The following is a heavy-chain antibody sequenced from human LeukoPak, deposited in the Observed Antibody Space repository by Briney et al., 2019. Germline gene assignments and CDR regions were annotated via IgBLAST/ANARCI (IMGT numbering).Heavy chain of an antibody. CDR2: IRYDGRNK. CDR1: GFTFSSYD. D-gene: IGHD3-22*01. Sequence: GGSLRLSCAASGFTFSSYDMYCVRQAPGKGLEWVTFIRYDGRNKYYADSVKGRFTISRDNSKNTLYLHMNSLRPEDTALYYCAKAGAMILQHYFDYWGQGTLVTVSS. V-gene: IGHV3-30*02. J-gene: IGHJ4*02. CDR3: AKAGAMILQHYFDY.